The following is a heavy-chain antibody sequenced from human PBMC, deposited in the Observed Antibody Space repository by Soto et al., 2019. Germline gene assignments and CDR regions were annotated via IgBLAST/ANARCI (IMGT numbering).Heavy chain of an antibody. CDR3: ARGLRYFDWHYFEY. J-gene: IGHJ4*02. V-gene: IGHV4-4*02. CDR1: SGSISSSNW. CDR2: IYHSGST. D-gene: IGHD3-9*01. Sequence: SETLSLTCAVSSGSISSSNWWSWVRQPPGKGLEWIGEIYHSGSTNHNPSLKSRVTISVDKSKNQFSLKLSSVTAADTAVYYCARGLRYFDWHYFEYWGQGTLVTVSS.